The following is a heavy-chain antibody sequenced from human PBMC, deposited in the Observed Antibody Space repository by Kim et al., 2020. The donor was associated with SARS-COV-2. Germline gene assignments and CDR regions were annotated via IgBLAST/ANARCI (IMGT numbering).Heavy chain of an antibody. V-gene: IGHV3-7*05. D-gene: IGHD3-16*01. CDR2: IKEDGSEK. CDR3: ARDPLAEAPVSGMMGLDV. J-gene: IGHJ6*02. Sequence: GGSLRLSCEVSGFAFRIFWMNWVRQAPGKGLEWVANIKEDGSEKNYVDSVKGRFTISRDNAKNLLYLEMNNLRVETAVYYCARDPLAEAPVSGMMGLDVWGHGTTVTVSS. CDR1: GFAFRIFW.